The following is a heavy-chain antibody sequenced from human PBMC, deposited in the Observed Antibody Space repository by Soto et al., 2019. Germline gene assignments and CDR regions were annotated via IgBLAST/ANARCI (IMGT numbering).Heavy chain of an antibody. Sequence: QVQLVESGGGVVQPGRSLRLSCAASGFTFSSYGMHWVRQAPGKGLEWVAVISYEGSNKYYADSVKGRFTISRDNSKNTLYLQMNSLRAEDTAVYYCAKEVGVVTDYYYGMDVWGQGTTVTVSS. J-gene: IGHJ6*02. CDR2: ISYEGSNK. CDR1: GFTFSSYG. CDR3: AKEVGVVTDYYYGMDV. V-gene: IGHV3-30*18. D-gene: IGHD2-21*01.